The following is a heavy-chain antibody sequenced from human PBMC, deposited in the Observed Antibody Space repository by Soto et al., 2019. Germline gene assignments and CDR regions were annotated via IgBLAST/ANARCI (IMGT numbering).Heavy chain of an antibody. D-gene: IGHD1-26*01. Sequence: QVQLVESGGGVVQPGRSLRLSCAASGFTFSSYGMHWVRQAPGKGLEWVAVISYDGRNKYYADSVKGRFTISRDNSKNTLYLQMDRLRAEDTAVYYCAKDRGATTLLDYWGQGTLVTVSS. CDR1: GFTFSSYG. V-gene: IGHV3-30*18. CDR3: AKDRGATTLLDY. J-gene: IGHJ4*02. CDR2: ISYDGRNK.